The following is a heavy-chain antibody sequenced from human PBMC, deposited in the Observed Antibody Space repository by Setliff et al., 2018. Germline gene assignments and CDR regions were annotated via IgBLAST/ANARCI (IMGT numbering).Heavy chain of an antibody. CDR3: ARGAIDVVVVAAIEGWFDP. V-gene: IGHV4-61*02. CDR2: IYTSGAT. J-gene: IGHJ5*02. D-gene: IGHD2-15*01. CDR1: GASLRSGSYY. Sequence: SETLSLTCTVSGASLRSGSYYWSWIRQPAGKGLEWIGRIYTSGATTYSPSLKSRVSISADTSKNLLSLTLKSVTAADTAVYYCARGAIDVVVVAAIEGWFDPWGQGTLVTVSS.